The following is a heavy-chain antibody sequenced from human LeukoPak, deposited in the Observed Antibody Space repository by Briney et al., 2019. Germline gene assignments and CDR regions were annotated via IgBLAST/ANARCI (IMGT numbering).Heavy chain of an antibody. Sequence: GGSLRLSCAASGFTFSSYAMSWVRQAPGKGLEWVSTITGGGSTTYYADSVKGRFTISRDNSKNTLYLQMSSLRAEDTALYFCARESPVAATGRSWFDPWGQGTLVTVSS. CDR3: ARESPVAATGRSWFDP. CDR1: GFTFSSYA. V-gene: IGHV3-23*01. D-gene: IGHD6-13*01. J-gene: IGHJ5*02. CDR2: ITGGGSTT.